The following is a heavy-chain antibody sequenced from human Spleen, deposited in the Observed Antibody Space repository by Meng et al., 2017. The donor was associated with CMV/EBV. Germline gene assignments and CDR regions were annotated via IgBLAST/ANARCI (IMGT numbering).Heavy chain of an antibody. CDR2: ISFDGINK. V-gene: IGHV3-30*04. CDR1: GFTFSSYA. Sequence: GESLKISCAASGFTFSSYAMSWVRQAPGKGLEWVAVISFDGINKYYVDSVKGRFTISRDNSKNTLYLQMNSLRTEDTALYYCARERSRLIQLWSHYYYGMDVWGQGTTVTVSS. J-gene: IGHJ6*02. CDR3: ARERSRLIQLWSHYYYGMDV. D-gene: IGHD5-18*01.